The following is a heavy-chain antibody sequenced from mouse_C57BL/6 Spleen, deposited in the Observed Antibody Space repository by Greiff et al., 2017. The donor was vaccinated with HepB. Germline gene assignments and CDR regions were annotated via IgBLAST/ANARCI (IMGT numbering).Heavy chain of an antibody. J-gene: IGHJ4*01. CDR1: GYAFSSSW. Sequence: QVQLQQSGPELVKPGASVKISCKASGYAFSSSWMNWVKQRHGKGLEWIGRIYPGDGDTNYNGKFKGKATLTADKSSSTAYMQLSSLTSDDSAVYFCARCNGYPYAMDYCGQGTSVTVSS. CDR2: IYPGDGDT. D-gene: IGHD2-2*01. V-gene: IGHV1-82*01. CDR3: ARCNGYPYAMDY.